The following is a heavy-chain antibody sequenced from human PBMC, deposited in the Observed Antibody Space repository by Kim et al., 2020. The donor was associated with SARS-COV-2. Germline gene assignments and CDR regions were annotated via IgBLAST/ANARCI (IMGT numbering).Heavy chain of an antibody. Sequence: SEKSDVDSVKCRFTISRDNTESSVNLQMNSLRGEDTAVYYCARGGGQYYSVWGQGTLVTVSS. V-gene: IGHV3-7*01. CDR3: ARGGGQYYSV. D-gene: IGHD3-10*01. CDR2: SEK. J-gene: IGHJ4*02.